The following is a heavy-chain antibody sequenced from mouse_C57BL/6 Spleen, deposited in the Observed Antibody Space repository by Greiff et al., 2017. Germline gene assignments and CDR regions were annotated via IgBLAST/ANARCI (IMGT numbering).Heavy chain of an antibody. V-gene: IGHV1-82*01. J-gene: IGHJ1*03. CDR1: GYAFSSSW. D-gene: IGHD1-1*01. CDR2: IYPGDGDT. CDR3: ARGSSYRYWYFDV. Sequence: VQLQQSGPELVKPGASVKISCKASGYAFSSSWMNWVKQRPGKGLEWIGRIYPGDGDTNYNGKFKGQATLPAAKSSSTAYMQLSMLTSEYSAVYFCARGSSYRYWYFDVWGTGTTVTVSS.